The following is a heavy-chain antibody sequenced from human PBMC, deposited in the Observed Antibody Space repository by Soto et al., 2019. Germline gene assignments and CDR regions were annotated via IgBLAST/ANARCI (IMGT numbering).Heavy chain of an antibody. D-gene: IGHD3-10*01. Sequence: QVQLVQSGAEVKKPGSSVKVSCKASGGTFSSYAMNWVRQAPGQGLEWMGGIIRIFGTPDYAQRFQGRVTITADEPTSTAYMELSSLRSEDTAVYYCARQGSNEYYYYGMDVWGQGTTVTVSS. CDR1: GGTFSSYA. CDR2: IIRIFGTP. J-gene: IGHJ6*02. V-gene: IGHV1-69*12. CDR3: ARQGSNEYYYYGMDV.